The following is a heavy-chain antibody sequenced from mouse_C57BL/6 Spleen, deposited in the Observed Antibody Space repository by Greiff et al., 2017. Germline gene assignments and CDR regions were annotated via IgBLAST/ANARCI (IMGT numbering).Heavy chain of an antibody. D-gene: IGHD1-1*01. J-gene: IGHJ2*01. V-gene: IGHV1-66*01. Sequence: VQLQESGPELVKPGASVKISCKASGYSFTSYYIHWVKQRPGQGLEWIGWIYPGSGNTKYNEKFKGKATLTADTSSSTAYMQLSSLTSEDSAVYYCARLGGHYDGFDYWGQGTTLTVSS. CDR3: ARLGGHYDGFDY. CDR1: GYSFTSYY. CDR2: IYPGSGNT.